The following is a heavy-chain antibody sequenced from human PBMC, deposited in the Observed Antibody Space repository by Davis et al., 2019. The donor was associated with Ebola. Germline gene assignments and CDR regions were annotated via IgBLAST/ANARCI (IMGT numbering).Heavy chain of an antibody. CDR2: IKQDGSEK. CDR1: GFTFSSYA. D-gene: IGHD2-2*01. Sequence: GGSLRLSCAASGFTFSSYAMHWVRQAPGKGLEWVANIKQDGSEKYYVDSVKGRFTISRDNAKNSLYLQMNSLRAEETAVYYCAKDVLWLVPDAGDMDVWGQGTTVTVSS. V-gene: IGHV3-7*01. CDR3: AKDVLWLVPDAGDMDV. J-gene: IGHJ6*02.